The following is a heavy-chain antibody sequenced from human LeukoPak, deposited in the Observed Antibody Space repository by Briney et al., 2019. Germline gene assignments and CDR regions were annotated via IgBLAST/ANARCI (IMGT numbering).Heavy chain of an antibody. CDR2: IYYSGTT. CDR3: ARTSTGALDASDI. V-gene: IGHV4-39*01. D-gene: IGHD1-1*01. Sequence: PSETLSLTCTVSGASISSSSYYWAWMRQPPGKGLEWIGHIYYSGTTYYNPSLRSRLTLSVDTSKNQFSLRLTSVTAADTAMYYCARTSTGALDASDIWGQGTMVTVSS. J-gene: IGHJ3*02. CDR1: GASISSSSYY.